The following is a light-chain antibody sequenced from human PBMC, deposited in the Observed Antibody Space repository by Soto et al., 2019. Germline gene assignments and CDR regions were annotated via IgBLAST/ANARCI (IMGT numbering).Light chain of an antibody. V-gene: IGKV3-15*01. CDR1: QIVSSN. CDR3: QQYNNWSPMYT. J-gene: IGKJ2*01. CDR2: DAS. Sequence: EIVMTQSPATLSVSPGERATLSCRASQIVSSNVAWYQQKAGQAPRLLINDASTRATGIPARFSGSGSGTEFTLTISSLQSEDFAVYYCQQYNNWSPMYTFGQGTKLEIK.